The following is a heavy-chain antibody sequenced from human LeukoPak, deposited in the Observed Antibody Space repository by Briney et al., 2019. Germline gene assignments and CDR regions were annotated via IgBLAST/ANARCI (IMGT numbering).Heavy chain of an antibody. CDR2: IYYSGST. CDR1: GGSISSYY. V-gene: IGHV4-59*01. Sequence: PSETLSLTCTVSGGSISSYYWSWIRQPPGKGLGWIGYIYYSGSTNYNPSLKSRVTISVDTSKNQFSLKLSSVTAADTAVYYCASFNYDFWTHWGQGTLVTVSS. D-gene: IGHD3-3*01. CDR3: ASFNYDFWTH. J-gene: IGHJ4*02.